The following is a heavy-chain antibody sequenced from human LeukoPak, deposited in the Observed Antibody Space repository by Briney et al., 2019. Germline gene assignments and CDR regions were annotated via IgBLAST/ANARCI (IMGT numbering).Heavy chain of an antibody. Sequence: PSETLSLTCAVYGGSFRGYYWSWIRQPPGKGLEWIGEIYHSGFTNYNPSLKSRVTISVDKPKNHFSLKLSSVTAADTAVYYCAREDPDRKIDYWGQGTLVTVSS. V-gene: IGHV4-34*01. J-gene: IGHJ4*02. CDR2: IYHSGFT. CDR1: GGSFRGYY. CDR3: AREDPDRKIDY. D-gene: IGHD1-14*01.